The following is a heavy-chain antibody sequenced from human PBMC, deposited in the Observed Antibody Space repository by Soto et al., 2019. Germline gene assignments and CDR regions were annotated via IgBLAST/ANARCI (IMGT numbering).Heavy chain of an antibody. CDR3: ARLPGALVAVLYIYPLDGREAMSDVDV. D-gene: IGHD6-19*01. CDR1: GFTFNYYP. CDR2: ISFDGSNK. J-gene: IGHJ6*02. V-gene: IGHV3-30-3*01. Sequence: ESGGGVVQPGESLRLSCAASGFTFNYYPMHWVRQTPGKGLEWVAVISFDGSNKFYADSVKGRFTVSRDNSKNMWYLQLNSLRPEDAAVYSCARLPGALVAVLYIYPLDGREAMSDVDVWGQGTTVSVSS.